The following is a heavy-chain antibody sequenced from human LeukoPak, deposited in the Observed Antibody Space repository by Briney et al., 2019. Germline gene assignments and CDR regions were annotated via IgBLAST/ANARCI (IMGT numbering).Heavy chain of an antibody. CDR3: ARSRALGDPMDYYYYMDV. CDR2: IIPIFGTE. CDR1: GGTFSSYA. V-gene: IGHV1-69*05. D-gene: IGHD2-8*01. J-gene: IGHJ6*03. Sequence: SVKVSCKGSGGTFSSYAISWVRQPPGQGLEWMGGIIPIFGTENYAQKFQDRVTITTDESTSTAYMELSSLRSEDAAVYYCARSRALGDPMDYYYYMDVWGKGTTVTVSS.